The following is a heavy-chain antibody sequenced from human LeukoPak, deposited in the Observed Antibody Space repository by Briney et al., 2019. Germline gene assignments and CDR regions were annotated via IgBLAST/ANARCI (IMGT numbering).Heavy chain of an antibody. D-gene: IGHD6-13*01. V-gene: IGHV1-2*02. CDR3: ARDIAAAGTGWFDP. J-gene: IGHJ5*02. CDR2: IHPNSGGT. Sequence: ASVKVSCKASGYTFTGYYMHWVRQAPGQGLEWMGWIHPNSGGTNYAQKFQGRVTMTRDTSISTAYMELSRLRSDDTAVYYCARDIAAAGTGWFDPWGRGTLVTVSS. CDR1: GYTFTGYY.